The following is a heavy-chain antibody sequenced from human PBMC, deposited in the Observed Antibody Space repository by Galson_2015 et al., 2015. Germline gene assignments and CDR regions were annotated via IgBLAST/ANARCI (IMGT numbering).Heavy chain of an antibody. CDR1: GGSISSYY. J-gene: IGHJ4*02. D-gene: IGHD6-19*01. V-gene: IGHV4-59*01. Sequence: LSLTCTVSGGSISSYYWSWIRQPPGKGLEWIGYIYYSGSTNYNPSLKSRVTISVDTSKNQFTLKLSSVTAADTAVYYCARAPGYSSGWYSFDYWGQGTLVTVSS. CDR2: IYYSGST. CDR3: ARAPGYSSGWYSFDY.